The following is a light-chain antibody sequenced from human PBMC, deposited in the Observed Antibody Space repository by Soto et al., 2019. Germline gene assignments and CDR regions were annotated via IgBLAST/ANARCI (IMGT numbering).Light chain of an antibody. CDR1: SSDVGFYNY. CDR3: SSYTTSSTLV. CDR2: EVS. Sequence: HSVLTQPASVSGSPGQSITISCTGTSSDVGFYNYVSWYQQHPGKAPKLMIYEVSDRPSGVSNRFSGSKSGNTASLTISGLQAEDEADYYCSSYTTSSTLVFGGGTQLTVL. V-gene: IGLV2-14*01. J-gene: IGLJ3*02.